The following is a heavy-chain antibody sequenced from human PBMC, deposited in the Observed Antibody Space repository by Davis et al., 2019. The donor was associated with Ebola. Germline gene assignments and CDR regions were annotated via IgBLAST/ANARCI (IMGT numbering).Heavy chain of an antibody. CDR2: IWYDGSNK. CDR3: ARDHRNYDYVWGSYRLDT. D-gene: IGHD3-16*02. J-gene: IGHJ5*02. V-gene: IGHV3-33*08. CDR1: GFTFSSYG. Sequence: GESLKISCAASGFTFSSYGMHWVRQAPGKGLEWVAVIWYDGSNKYYADSVKGRFTISRDNSKNTLYLQMNSLRAEDTAVYYCARDHRNYDYVWGSYRLDTWGQGTLVTVSS.